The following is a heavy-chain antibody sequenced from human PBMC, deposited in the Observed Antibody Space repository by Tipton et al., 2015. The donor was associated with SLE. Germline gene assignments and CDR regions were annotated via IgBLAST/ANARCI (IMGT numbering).Heavy chain of an antibody. V-gene: IGHV4-39*01. CDR3: ATHSGWRDF. CDR1: GGSISNSHYY. D-gene: IGHD6-19*01. CDR2: VSPSGIT. Sequence: TLSLTCTVSGGSISNSHYYWGWIRQAPGKGLEWIGGVSPSGITNYNPSLKSRVTISVDTSKNQFSLKLTSVTAADTAVYFCATHSGWRDFWGQGTLVTVSS. J-gene: IGHJ4*02.